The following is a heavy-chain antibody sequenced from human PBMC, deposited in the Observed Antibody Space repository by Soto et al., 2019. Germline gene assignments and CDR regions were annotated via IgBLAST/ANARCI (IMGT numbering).Heavy chain of an antibody. CDR1: GFTVSSNY. CDR3: ARDGSRYYYGSGSYYPYMDV. J-gene: IGHJ6*03. D-gene: IGHD3-10*01. Sequence: GGSLRLSCAASGFTVSSNYMSWVRQAPGKGLEWVSVIYSGGSTYYADSVKGRFTISRHNSKNTLYLQMNSLRAEDTAVYYCARDGSRYYYGSGSYYPYMDVWGKGTTVTVSS. CDR2: IYSGGST. V-gene: IGHV3-53*04.